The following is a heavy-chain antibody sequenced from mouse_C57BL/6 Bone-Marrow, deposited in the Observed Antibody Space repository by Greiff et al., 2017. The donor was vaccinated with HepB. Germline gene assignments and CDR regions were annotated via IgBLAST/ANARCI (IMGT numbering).Heavy chain of an antibody. CDR1: GFTFSSYA. V-gene: IGHV5-4*01. CDR3: ARDRSWGFAY. J-gene: IGHJ3*01. Sequence: EVQWVESGGGLVKPGGSLKLSCAASGFTFSSYAMSWVRQTPEKRLEWVATISDGGSYTYYPDNVKGRFTISRDNAKNNLYLQMSHLKSEDTAMYYCARDRSWGFAYWGQGTLVTVSA. CDR2: ISDGGSYT.